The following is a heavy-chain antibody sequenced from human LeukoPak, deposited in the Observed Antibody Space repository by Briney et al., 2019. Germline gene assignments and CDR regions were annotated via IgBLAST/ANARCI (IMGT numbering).Heavy chain of an antibody. D-gene: IGHD3-22*01. CDR2: IYYSGST. CDR3: AIYDVSGYKYNYIAH. J-gene: IGHJ4*02. CDR1: GVSISSTY. Sequence: SATLSLTCTVSGVSISSTYCNWIRQPPGKGLEWIGYIYYSGSTDYNPPLQSRVTMSIDTSKNQFSLNLSSVTAADTAVYYCAIYDVSGYKYNYIAHWGQGTLVTVSS. V-gene: IGHV4-59*01.